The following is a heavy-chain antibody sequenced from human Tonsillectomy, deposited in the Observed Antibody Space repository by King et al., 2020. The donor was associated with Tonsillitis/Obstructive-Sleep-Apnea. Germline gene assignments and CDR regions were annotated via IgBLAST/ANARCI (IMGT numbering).Heavy chain of an antibody. V-gene: IGHV2-26*01. J-gene: IGHJ6*02. CDR2: IFSNDEK. D-gene: IGHD3-22*01. CDR1: GFSLSNARMG. Sequence: TLKESGPVLVKPPETLTLTCTVSGFSLSNARMGVSWIRQPPGKALEWLAHIFSNDEKSYSTSLKSRLTISKDTSKSQVVLTMTNMDPVDTATYYCARGHYDSSRDYYYYYGMDVWGQGTTVTVSS. CDR3: ARGHYDSSRDYYYYYGMDV.